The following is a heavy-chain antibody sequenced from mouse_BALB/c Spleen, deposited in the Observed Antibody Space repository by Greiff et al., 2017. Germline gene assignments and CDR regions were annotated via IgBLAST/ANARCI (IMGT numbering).Heavy chain of an antibody. CDR3: ARGGLDGYGEGYYYAMDY. Sequence: VQLQQSGPELVKPGASVKMSCKASGYTFTSYVMHWVKQKPGQGLEWIGYINPYNDGTKYNEKFKGKATLTSDKSSSTAYMELSSLTSEDSAVYYCARGGLDGYGEGYYYAMDYWGQGTSVTVSS. D-gene: IGHD2-2*01. CDR2: INPYNDGT. V-gene: IGHV1-14*01. CDR1: GYTFTSYV. J-gene: IGHJ4*01.